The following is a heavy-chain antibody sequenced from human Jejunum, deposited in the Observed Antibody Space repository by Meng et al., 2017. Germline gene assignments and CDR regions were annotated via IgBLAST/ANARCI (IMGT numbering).Heavy chain of an antibody. D-gene: IGHD2/OR15-2a*01. J-gene: IGHJ4*02. CDR1: GFTFSTYA. V-gene: IGHV3-23*04. Sequence: VQLVGSGGALIQPGGSLRLSCAASGFTFSTYALTWVRQAPGKGLEWVSSISGTEDKTFYADSVKGRLTISRDSSKNTLYLQMNSLRADDTAVYYCATGGIERNIILEYWGQGTLVTVSS. CDR3: ATGGIERNIILEY. CDR2: ISGTEDKT.